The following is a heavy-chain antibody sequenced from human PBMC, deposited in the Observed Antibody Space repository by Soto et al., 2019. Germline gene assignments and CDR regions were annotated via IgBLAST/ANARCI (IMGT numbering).Heavy chain of an antibody. Sequence: QVQLVESGGGVVQPGRSLRLSCAASGFTFSNYGMHWVRQAPGKGLEWVAVILSDESDRYYADSVKGRFTISRDNSKNMLDLEINSLRPEDTAVYYCAKDLRVRGTPFDPLGQGTLVTVSS. J-gene: IGHJ5*02. CDR2: ILSDESDR. CDR3: AKDLRVRGTPFDP. CDR1: GFTFSNYG. V-gene: IGHV3-30*18. D-gene: IGHD3-10*01.